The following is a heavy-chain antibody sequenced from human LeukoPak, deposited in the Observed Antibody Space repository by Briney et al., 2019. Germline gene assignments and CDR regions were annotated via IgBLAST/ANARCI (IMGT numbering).Heavy chain of an antibody. CDR1: GYTFTGYY. D-gene: IGHD2-2*01. CDR2: INPNSGGT. Sequence: ASVKVSCKASGYTFTGYYMHWVRQAPGQGLEWMGWINPNSGGTNYAQKFQGRVTKTRDTSISTAYMELSRLRSDDTAVYYCARQLEGVPAALFDYWGQGTLVTVSS. V-gene: IGHV1-2*02. CDR3: ARQLEGVPAALFDY. J-gene: IGHJ4*02.